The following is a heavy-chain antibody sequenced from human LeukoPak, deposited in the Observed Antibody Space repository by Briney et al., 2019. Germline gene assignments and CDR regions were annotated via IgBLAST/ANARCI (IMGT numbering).Heavy chain of an antibody. J-gene: IGHJ6*03. Sequence: GESLKISCKGSGYSFTSYWIGWVRQAPGQGLEWMGWINPNSGGTNYAQKFQGRVTMTRDTSISTAYMELSGLRSDDTAVYYCARGEGLQSSYYYYYMDVWGKGTTVTVSS. CDR3: ARGEGLQSSYYYYYMDV. D-gene: IGHD4-11*01. V-gene: IGHV1-2*02. CDR1: GYSFTSYW. CDR2: INPNSGGT.